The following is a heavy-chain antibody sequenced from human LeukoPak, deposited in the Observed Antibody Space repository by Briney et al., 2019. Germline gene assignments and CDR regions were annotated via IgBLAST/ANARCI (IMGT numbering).Heavy chain of an antibody. D-gene: IGHD3-3*01. CDR1: GFTFSSYG. Sequence: GRSLRLSCAASGFTFSSYGMHWVRQAPGKGLEWVAVIWYDGSNKYYADSVKGRFTISRDNSKNTLYLQMNSLRAEDTAVYYCARDTPSEAALRFLEWLQSYYYYGMDVWGQGTTVTVSS. CDR3: ARDTPSEAALRFLEWLQSYYYYGMDV. J-gene: IGHJ6*02. V-gene: IGHV3-33*01. CDR2: IWYDGSNK.